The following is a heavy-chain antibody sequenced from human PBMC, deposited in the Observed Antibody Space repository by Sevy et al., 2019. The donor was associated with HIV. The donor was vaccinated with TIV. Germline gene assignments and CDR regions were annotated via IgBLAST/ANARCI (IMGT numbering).Heavy chain of an antibody. D-gene: IGHD2-21*01. CDR2: IESKSEGGTT. CDR1: GFTFSNVW. CDR3: TTMMRLFGDPNFWYFDL. Sequence: GGSLRLSCAASGFTFSNVWTSWVRQASGKGLEWVGRIESKSEGGTTDYAAPVKGRFSISRDESSDTVYLQINSLKTEDTAVYYCTTMMRLFGDPNFWYFDLWGRGTLVTVSS. V-gene: IGHV3-15*04. J-gene: IGHJ2*01.